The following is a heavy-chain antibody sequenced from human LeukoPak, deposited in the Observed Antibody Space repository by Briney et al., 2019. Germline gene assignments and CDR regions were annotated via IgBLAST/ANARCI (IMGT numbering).Heavy chain of an antibody. J-gene: IGHJ5*02. CDR1: GGSISSGNYY. CDR2: ISTSGST. V-gene: IGHV4-61*02. CDR3: ASLTVAGTGWFDP. D-gene: IGHD6-19*01. Sequence: SETLSLTCTVSGGSISSGNYYWSWIRQPAGKGLEWIGRISTSGSTNYNPSLKSRVTISVDTSKNQFSLKLSSVTAADTAVYYCASLTVAGTGWFDPWGQGTLVTVSS.